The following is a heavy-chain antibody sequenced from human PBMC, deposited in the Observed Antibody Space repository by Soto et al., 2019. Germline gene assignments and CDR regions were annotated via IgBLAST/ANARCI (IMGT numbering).Heavy chain of an antibody. V-gene: IGHV4-30-2*01. Sequence: QLQLQESGSGLVKPSQTLSLTCAVSGGSISSGGYSWSWIRQPPGKGLEWIGYIYHSGSTYYNPLLQRRITKPGNKSKNQVSLKVDFGTAADTAGYYWSGGGGLPRYYWGQGTLVTVSS. J-gene: IGHJ4*02. CDR1: GGSISSGGYS. D-gene: IGHD3-10*01. CDR2: IYHSGST. CDR3: SGGGGLPRYY.